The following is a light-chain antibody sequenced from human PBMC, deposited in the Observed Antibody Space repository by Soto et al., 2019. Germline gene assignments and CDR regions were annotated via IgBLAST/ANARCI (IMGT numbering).Light chain of an antibody. CDR2: YVS. J-gene: IGKJ5*01. Sequence: DIQMTQSPSSLSASVGDRVTITCRASQSIGKHLNSYQQKPGKAPKFLIYYVSNLQSGVPSRFSGSGSGTDFTPTIDSLQPEDFATYYCQQGYTSSITFGQGTRLEIK. CDR3: QQGYTSSIT. V-gene: IGKV1-39*01. CDR1: QSIGKH.